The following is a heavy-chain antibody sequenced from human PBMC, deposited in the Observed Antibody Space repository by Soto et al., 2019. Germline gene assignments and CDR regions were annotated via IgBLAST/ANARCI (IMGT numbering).Heavy chain of an antibody. J-gene: IGHJ5*02. Sequence: SETLSLTCTVSCGSISSYYWSWIRQPAGKGLEWIGRIYTSGSTNYNPSLKSRVTMSVDTSKNQFSLKLSSVTAADTAVYYCARDTGKAAAVRFDPWGQGTLVTVSS. D-gene: IGHD6-13*01. CDR2: IYTSGST. CDR1: CGSISSYY. V-gene: IGHV4-4*07. CDR3: ARDTGKAAAVRFDP.